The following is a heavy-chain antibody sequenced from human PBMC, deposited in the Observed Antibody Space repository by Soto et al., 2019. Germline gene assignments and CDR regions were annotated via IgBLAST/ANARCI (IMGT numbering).Heavy chain of an antibody. CDR3: ARAVLRYLDI. J-gene: IGHJ3*02. V-gene: IGHV3-48*01. Sequence: GGSLRLYCAACGFTFSSYTMNWVRQAPGKGLEWVSYISSSSSTIYYADSVKGRFTISRDNAKNSLYLQMNSLRAEDTAVYYCARAVLRYLDIWGQGTMVTVSS. CDR1: GFTFSSYT. CDR2: ISSSSSTI. D-gene: IGHD3-9*01.